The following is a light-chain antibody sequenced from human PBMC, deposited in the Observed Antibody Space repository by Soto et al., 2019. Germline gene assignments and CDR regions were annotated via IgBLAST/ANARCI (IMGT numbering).Light chain of an antibody. V-gene: IGLV2-14*01. CDR2: DVS. CDR1: SSDLGDYNY. Sequence: QSALTQPASVSGSPGQSITISCTGTSSDLGDYNYVSWYQQHPGKAPKLMIYDVSNRPSGVSNRFSASKSGNTASLTISGLQAEDEADYYCSSYTNSGTVIFGGGTKVTVL. CDR3: SSYTNSGTVI. J-gene: IGLJ2*01.